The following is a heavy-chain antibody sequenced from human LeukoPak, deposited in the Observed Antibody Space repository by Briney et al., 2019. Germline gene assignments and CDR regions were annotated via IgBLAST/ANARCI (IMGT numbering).Heavy chain of an antibody. Sequence: GGSLRLSCAASAFTFSSYSMNWVRQAPGKGLEWVSSISSSSSYIYYADSVKGRFTISRDNAKNSLYLQMNSLRAEDTAVYYCATAPPNYYDSSGDVDYWGQGTLVTVSS. CDR3: ATAPPNYYDSSGDVDY. D-gene: IGHD3-22*01. J-gene: IGHJ4*02. CDR1: AFTFSSYS. V-gene: IGHV3-21*01. CDR2: ISSSSSYI.